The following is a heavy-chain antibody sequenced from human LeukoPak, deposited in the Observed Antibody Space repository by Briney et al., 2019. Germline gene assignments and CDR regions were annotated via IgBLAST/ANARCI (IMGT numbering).Heavy chain of an antibody. CDR1: GFTFSSYG. J-gene: IGHJ4*02. CDR2: ISYDGSNK. Sequence: PGGSLRLSCAASGFTFSSYGMHWVRQATGKGLEWVAVISYDGSNKYYADSVKGRFTISRDNSKNTLYLQMNSLRAEDTAVYYCAKATGYCSGGSCPVDYWGQGTLVTVSS. CDR3: AKATGYCSGGSCPVDY. V-gene: IGHV3-30*18. D-gene: IGHD2-15*01.